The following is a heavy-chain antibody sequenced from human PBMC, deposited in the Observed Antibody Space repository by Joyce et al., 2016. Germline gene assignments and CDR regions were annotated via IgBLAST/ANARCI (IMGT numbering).Heavy chain of an antibody. J-gene: IGHJ1*01. D-gene: IGHD3-10*01. V-gene: IGHV3-9*01. CDR3: AKDKASGSYRFFQY. CDR1: GFTFDDYA. Sequence: EVQLVESGGGLVQPGRSLRLSCAASGFTFDDYAMHWVRQPPGKGLEWVSGISWNSGSIDYADSVKDRFTISRDNTKNSLYLQMKSLRAEDTAFYYCAKDKASGSYRFFQYWGQGTLVTVSS. CDR2: ISWNSGSI.